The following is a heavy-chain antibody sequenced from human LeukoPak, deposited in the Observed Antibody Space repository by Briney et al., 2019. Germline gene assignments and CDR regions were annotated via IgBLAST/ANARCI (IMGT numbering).Heavy chain of an antibody. Sequence: GGSLRLSCAASGFTFSIYGMHWARQAPGKGLEWVAFIRYDGSNKYYADSVKGRFTISRDNSKNTLYLQMNSLRAEDTAVYYCANGCSSTSCDAYWGQGTLVTVSS. CDR2: IRYDGSNK. V-gene: IGHV3-30*02. J-gene: IGHJ4*02. D-gene: IGHD2-2*01. CDR1: GFTFSIYG. CDR3: ANGCSSTSCDAY.